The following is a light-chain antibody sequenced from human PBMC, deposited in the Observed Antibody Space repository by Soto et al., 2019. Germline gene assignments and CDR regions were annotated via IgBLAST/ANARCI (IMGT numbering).Light chain of an antibody. CDR3: QKTYSDAWT. CDR1: QIISTY. J-gene: IGKJ5*01. V-gene: IGKV1-39*01. Sequence: DIQMTQFPSSLSASVGDRVTITCRASQIISTYFNWYQQKSGKAPKLLIYAASSLQSGVTSRFSGTGSGTDLTLSSRSLQPEDFANYFWQKTYSDAWTFGQGTPVEIK. CDR2: AAS.